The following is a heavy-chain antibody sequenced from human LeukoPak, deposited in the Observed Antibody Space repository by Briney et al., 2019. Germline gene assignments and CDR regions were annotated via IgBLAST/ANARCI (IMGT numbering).Heavy chain of an antibody. J-gene: IGHJ4*02. V-gene: IGHV1-18*01. CDR2: ISGYNGNT. CDR1: GYTFINYG. CDR3: ARYSSSWHFDY. D-gene: IGHD2-2*01. Sequence: ASVKVSCEASGYTFINYGISWVRQAPGQGLEWVGWISGYNGNTNYAQKFQGRVAMSTDTSTSTAYMELRSLRSDDTAVYYCARYSSSWHFDYWGQGTLVPVSS.